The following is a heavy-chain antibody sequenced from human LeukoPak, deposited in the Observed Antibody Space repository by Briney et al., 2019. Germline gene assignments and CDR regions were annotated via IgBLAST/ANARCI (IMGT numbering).Heavy chain of an antibody. CDR1: GGSISSSNW. D-gene: IGHD6-19*01. CDR3: ARVPYSSGWYLEVDNWFDP. J-gene: IGHJ5*02. Sequence: SETLSLTCAVSGGSISSSNWWSWVRQPPGKGLEWIGEIYHSGSTNYNPSLKSRVTISVDKSKNQFSLKLSSVTAADTAVYYCARVPYSSGWYLEVDNWFDPWGQGTLVTVSS. V-gene: IGHV4-4*02. CDR2: IYHSGST.